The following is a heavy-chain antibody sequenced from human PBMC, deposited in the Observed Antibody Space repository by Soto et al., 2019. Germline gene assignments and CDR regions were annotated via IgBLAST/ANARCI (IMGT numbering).Heavy chain of an antibody. CDR1: GGSITSHY. J-gene: IGHJ6*02. CDR2: IHHSGST. V-gene: IGHV4-59*08. CDR3: ARQGFGQLHGLVDV. D-gene: IGHD3-10*01. Sequence: QVQLQESGPGLVKPSETLSLTCSVSGGSITSHYCSWFRQPPGKGLDWIGYIHHSGSTSYNPSLKRRVTMSVDTSKNQFSLKVSSVTAADTALYYCARQGFGQLHGLVDVWGPGTTVTVSS.